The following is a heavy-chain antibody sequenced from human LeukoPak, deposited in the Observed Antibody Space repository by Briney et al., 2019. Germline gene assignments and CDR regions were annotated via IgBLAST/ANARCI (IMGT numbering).Heavy chain of an antibody. CDR1: GFTFSTYA. CDR2: VSGSGGST. CDR3: AKSKAAVAGTPDY. J-gene: IGHJ4*02. V-gene: IGHV3-23*01. D-gene: IGHD6-19*01. Sequence: PGGSLRLSCAASGFTFSTYAMSWARQAPRTGLEWVSGVSGSGGSTYYAHSVKGRFTISRDNSKDTLYLQMNSLRAEATAVYYCAKSKAAVAGTPDYWGQGTLVTV.